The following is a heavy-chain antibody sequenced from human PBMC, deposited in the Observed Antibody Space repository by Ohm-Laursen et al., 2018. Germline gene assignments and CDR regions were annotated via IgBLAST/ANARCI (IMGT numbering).Heavy chain of an antibody. J-gene: IGHJ4*02. V-gene: IGHV1-69*04. Sequence: SVKVSCKASGGTFSSYAISWVRQAPGQGLEWMGRIIPILGIANYAQKFQGRVTITADKSTSTAYMELSSLRSEDTAVYYCARSCGSGSYYMVGWGQGTLDTVSS. CDR3: ARSCGSGSYYMVG. D-gene: IGHD3-10*01. CDR2: IIPILGIA. CDR1: GGTFSSYA.